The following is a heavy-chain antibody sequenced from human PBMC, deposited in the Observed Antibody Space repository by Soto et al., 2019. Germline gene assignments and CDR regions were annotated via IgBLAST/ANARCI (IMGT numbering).Heavy chain of an antibody. D-gene: IGHD3-22*01. CDR1: GFIFSTYA. Sequence: EVQLLESGGGLVQPGGSLRLSCAASGFIFSTYAMNWVRQAPGKGLEWVSAISSSGGSTFYAESVRGRFTISRDNSKNTLYLQMNSLRAEDTAVYYCAKVCYYDSSGYYAAPPYDAFDIWGQGTMVTVSS. J-gene: IGHJ3*02. CDR2: ISSSGGST. V-gene: IGHV3-23*01. CDR3: AKVCYYDSSGYYAAPPYDAFDI.